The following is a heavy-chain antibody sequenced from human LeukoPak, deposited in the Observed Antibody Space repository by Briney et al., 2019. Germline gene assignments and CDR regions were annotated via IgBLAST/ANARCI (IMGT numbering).Heavy chain of an antibody. D-gene: IGHD2-8*01. CDR3: ARPFQNGARDFDY. CDR1: GYTFTSYD. CDR2: MNPNSGNT. V-gene: IGHV1-8*01. J-gene: IGHJ4*02. Sequence: ASVKVSCKASGYTFTSYDINWVLQATGQGLEWMGWMNPNSGNTGYAQKFQGRVTMTRNTSITTAYMELSSLRSEDTAVYYCARPFQNGARDFDYWGQGTLVTVSS.